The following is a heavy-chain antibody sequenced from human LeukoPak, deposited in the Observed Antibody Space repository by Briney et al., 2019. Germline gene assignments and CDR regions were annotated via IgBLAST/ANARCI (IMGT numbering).Heavy chain of an antibody. CDR3: ARGIRGSDPDY. D-gene: IGHD5-12*01. CDR1: GFTFSDYY. CDR2: ISSTDTT. V-gene: IGHV3-11*01. Sequence: GGSLRLSCAASGFTFSDYYMTWIRQAPGKGLEWVSYISSTDTTYYADSVKGRFTVSRDNAKNSLFLQMHSLRAEDTAVYYCARGIRGSDPDYWGQGTLLTV. J-gene: IGHJ4*02.